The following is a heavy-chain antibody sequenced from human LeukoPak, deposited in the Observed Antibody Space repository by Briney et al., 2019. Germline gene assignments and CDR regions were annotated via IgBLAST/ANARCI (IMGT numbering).Heavy chain of an antibody. CDR3: ARHGSGSYNY. V-gene: IGHV4-59*04. J-gene: IGHJ4*02. CDR1: GGSISSHL. CDR2: IYYSGST. Sequence: SETLSLTCTVSGGSISSHLWNWIRQTPGKGLEWIGNIYYSGSTYYNPSLKSRVTISVATSKNQFSLKLSSVTAADTAVYYCARHGSGSYNYWGQGTLVTVSS. D-gene: IGHD3-10*01.